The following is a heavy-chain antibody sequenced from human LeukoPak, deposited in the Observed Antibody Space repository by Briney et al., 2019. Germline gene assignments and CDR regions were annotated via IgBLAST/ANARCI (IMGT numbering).Heavy chain of an antibody. CDR2: INHSGST. CDR3: ARVAGSSGSYYNVGRNYYMDV. J-gene: IGHJ6*03. V-gene: IGHV4-34*01. D-gene: IGHD3-10*01. Sequence: SETLSLTCAVYGGSLSGYYWSWIRQPPGKGLEWIGEINHSGSTNYNPSLKSRVTISVDTSKNQFSLKLSSVTAADTAVYYCARVAGSSGSYYNVGRNYYMDVWGKGTTVTVSS. CDR1: GGSLSGYY.